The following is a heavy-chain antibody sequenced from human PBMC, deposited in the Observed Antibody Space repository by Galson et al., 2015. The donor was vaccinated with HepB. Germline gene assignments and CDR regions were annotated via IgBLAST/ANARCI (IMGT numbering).Heavy chain of an antibody. Sequence: ETLSLTCTVSGGSISSYYWSWIRQPPGKGLEWIGYIYYSGSTNYNPSLKSRVTISVDTSKNQFSLKLSPVTAADTAVYYCARGGDIVVVPAAIHTVQNNWFDPWGQGTLVTVSS. CDR2: IYYSGST. D-gene: IGHD2-2*02. V-gene: IGHV4-59*01. J-gene: IGHJ5*02. CDR3: ARGGDIVVVPAAIHTVQNNWFDP. CDR1: GGSISSYY.